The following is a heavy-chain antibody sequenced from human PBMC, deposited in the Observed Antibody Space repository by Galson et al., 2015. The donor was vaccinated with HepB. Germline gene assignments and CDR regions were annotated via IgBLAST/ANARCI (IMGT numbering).Heavy chain of an antibody. J-gene: IGHJ4*02. CDR2: IKSITDGGTT. Sequence: SLRLSCAASGITLSSVYMAWVRQAPGKGLEWVGRIKSITDGGTTSHAAAVQGRFIVSRDDSKNTLYLQMNSLKIEDTAVYYCTDGPRRGDHWGQGTLVTVSS. V-gene: IGHV3-15*01. CDR3: TDGPRRGDH. CDR1: GITLSSVY.